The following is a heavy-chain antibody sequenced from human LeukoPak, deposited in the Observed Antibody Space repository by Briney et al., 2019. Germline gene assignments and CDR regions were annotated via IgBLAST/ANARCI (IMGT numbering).Heavy chain of an antibody. V-gene: IGHV1-2*02. CDR3: ARDVGSAYYSNNFDY. J-gene: IGHJ4*02. CDR1: GYTFTGYY. Sequence: ASVKVSCKASGYTFTGYYMHWVRQAPGQGLEWMGWINPNSGGTNYAQKFQGRVTMTRDTSISTAYMELSSLRSDDTAVYYCARDVGSAYYSNNFDYWGQGTLVTVSS. D-gene: IGHD3-22*01. CDR2: INPNSGGT.